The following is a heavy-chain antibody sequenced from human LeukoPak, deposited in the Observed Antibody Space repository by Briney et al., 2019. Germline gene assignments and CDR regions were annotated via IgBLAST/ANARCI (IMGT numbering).Heavy chain of an antibody. J-gene: IGHJ4*02. D-gene: IGHD2-21*02. Sequence: GGSLTLSCAASGFTFGSYWMSCVRQAPGEGREWVGNIKQDGSEKYYADSVKGRFTISRDNAKNSLYLQMNSLRAEDTAVYYCANVVVVTAARYFDYWGQGTLVTVSS. CDR2: IKQDGSEK. CDR3: ANVVVVTAARYFDY. V-gene: IGHV3-7*01. CDR1: GFTFGSYW.